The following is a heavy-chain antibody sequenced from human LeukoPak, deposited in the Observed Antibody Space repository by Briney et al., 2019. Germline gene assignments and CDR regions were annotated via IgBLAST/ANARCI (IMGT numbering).Heavy chain of an antibody. V-gene: IGHV3-7*05. Sequence: GGSLRLSCAASGFTFRTYWMSWVRQAPGKGLEWVANIKRDGSKIYYVDSVKGRFTISRDNDKNSLYLQMNSLRAEDTAVYYCTRGSQGSGIYSVDYWGQGTLVTVSS. D-gene: IGHD3-10*01. CDR1: GFTFRTYW. CDR3: TRGSQGSGIYSVDY. CDR2: IKRDGSKI. J-gene: IGHJ4*02.